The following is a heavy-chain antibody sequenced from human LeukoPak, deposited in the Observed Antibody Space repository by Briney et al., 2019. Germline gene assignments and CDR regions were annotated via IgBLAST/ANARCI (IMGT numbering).Heavy chain of an antibody. Sequence: GASVKVSCKASGYTFTTSAMNWVRQAPGQGLEWMGWINTNTGDPTYAQGFTGRFVFSLDTSVSTAYLQISSLTAEDTAVYYCARAGWGNNWYNAYYYALDVWGQGTTVTVSS. CDR3: ARAGWGNNWYNAYYYALDV. V-gene: IGHV7-4-1*02. CDR2: INTNTGDP. D-gene: IGHD6-13*01. J-gene: IGHJ6*02. CDR1: GYTFTTSA.